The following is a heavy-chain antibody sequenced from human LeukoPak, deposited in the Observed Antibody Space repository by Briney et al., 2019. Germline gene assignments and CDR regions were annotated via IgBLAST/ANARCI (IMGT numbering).Heavy chain of an antibody. Sequence: PGGSLRLSCAASGFTFSGYYMSWIRQAPGKELEWVSYISSSGSTIYYADSVKGRFTISRDNAKNSLYLQMNSLRAEDTAVYYCARVNYDSSGYYYLSYYFDYWGQGTLVTVSS. D-gene: IGHD3-22*01. CDR3: ARVNYDSSGYYYLSYYFDY. CDR1: GFTFSGYY. J-gene: IGHJ4*02. V-gene: IGHV3-11*01. CDR2: ISSSGSTI.